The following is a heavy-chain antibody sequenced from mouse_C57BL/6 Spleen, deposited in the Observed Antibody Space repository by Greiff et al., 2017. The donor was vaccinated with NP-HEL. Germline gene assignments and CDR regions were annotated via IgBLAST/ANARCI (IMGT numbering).Heavy chain of an antibody. CDR1: GYTFTDYY. Sequence: EVQLQQSGPELVKPGASVKISCKASGYTFTDYYMNWVKQSHGKSLEWIGDINPNNGGTSYNQKFKGKATLTVDKSSSTAYMELRSLTSEDSAVYYCAPLYYDYEGYFDVWGTGTTVTVSS. J-gene: IGHJ1*03. CDR2: INPNNGGT. CDR3: APLYYDYEGYFDV. D-gene: IGHD2-4*01. V-gene: IGHV1-26*01.